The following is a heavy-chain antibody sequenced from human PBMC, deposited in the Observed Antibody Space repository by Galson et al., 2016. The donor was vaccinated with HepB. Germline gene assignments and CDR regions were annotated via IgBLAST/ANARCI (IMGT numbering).Heavy chain of an antibody. Sequence: SVKVSCKASGYTFTNYGITWVRQAPGQGLEWIGWIIAYNGNTKYTQKLQGRVTMTTDTSTSTAYMELGSLRSDDTAVYYCARDRYYYSSGYWDDWGQGTLVTVSS. V-gene: IGHV1-18*01. CDR2: IIAYNGNT. CDR3: ARDRYYYSSGYWDD. J-gene: IGHJ4*02. CDR1: GYTFTNYG. D-gene: IGHD3-22*01.